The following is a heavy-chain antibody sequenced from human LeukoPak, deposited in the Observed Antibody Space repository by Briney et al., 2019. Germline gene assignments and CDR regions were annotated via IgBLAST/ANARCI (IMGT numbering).Heavy chain of an antibody. D-gene: IGHD1-1*01. V-gene: IGHV3-21*03. Sequence: GGSLRLSCAASGFTFSSYSMNWVRQAPGKGLEWVSSISSSSSYIYYADSVKGRFTISRDNAKNSLYLQMNSLKTEDTAVYYCTTAIGWNPDDYWGQGTLVTVSS. CDR3: TTAIGWNPDDY. CDR2: ISSSSSYI. CDR1: GFTFSSYS. J-gene: IGHJ4*02.